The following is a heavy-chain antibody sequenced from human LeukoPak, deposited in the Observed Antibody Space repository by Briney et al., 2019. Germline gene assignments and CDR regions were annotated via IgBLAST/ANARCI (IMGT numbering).Heavy chain of an antibody. V-gene: IGHV3-23*01. J-gene: IGHJ4*02. CDR1: GFTFSSYA. CDR3: AKDRQYCSSTSCYFSGYFDY. Sequence: GGSLRLSCAASGFTFSSYAMSWVRQAPGKGLEWVSAISGSGGSTYYADSVKGRFTISRDNPKNTLYLQMNSLRAEDTAEYYYAKDRQYCSSTSCYFSGYFDYWGQGTLVTVSS. CDR2: ISGSGGST. D-gene: IGHD2-2*01.